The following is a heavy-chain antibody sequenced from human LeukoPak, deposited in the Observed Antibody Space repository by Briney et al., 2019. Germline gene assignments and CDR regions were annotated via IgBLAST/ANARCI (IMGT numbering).Heavy chain of an antibody. CDR3: AAENYYYYYGMDV. CDR1: GYTFTGYY. J-gene: IGHJ6*02. Sequence: GASVKVSCKASGYTFTGYYMHWVRQAPGQGLEWMGRINPNSGGTNYAQKFQGRVTRTRDTSISTAYMELSRLRSDDTAVYYCAAENYYYYYGMDVWGQGTTVTVSS. V-gene: IGHV1-2*06. CDR2: INPNSGGT.